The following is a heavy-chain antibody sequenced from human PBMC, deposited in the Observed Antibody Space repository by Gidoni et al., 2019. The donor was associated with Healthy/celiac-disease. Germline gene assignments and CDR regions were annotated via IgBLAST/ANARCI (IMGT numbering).Heavy chain of an antibody. CDR2: IYTSGTT. CDR3: ARSTQRRGYSYGHDYFDY. V-gene: IGHV4-61*02. CDR1: GGSISSGSYY. D-gene: IGHD5-18*01. J-gene: IGHJ4*02. Sequence: QVQLQESGPGLVKPSQTLSLTCTVPGGSISSGSYYWCWIRQPAGKGLVWIGRIYTSGTTNYNPSHKSRVTISVDTSKNQFSLKLSSVTAADTAVYYCARSTQRRGYSYGHDYFDYWGQGTLVTVSS.